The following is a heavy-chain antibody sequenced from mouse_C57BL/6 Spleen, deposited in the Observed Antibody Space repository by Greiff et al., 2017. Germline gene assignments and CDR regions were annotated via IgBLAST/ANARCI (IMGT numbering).Heavy chain of an antibody. CDR2: ISSGSSTI. J-gene: IGHJ4*01. Sequence: EVMLVESGGGLVKPGGSLKLSCAASGFTFSDYGMHWVRQAPEKGLEWVAYISSGSSTIYYADTVKGRFTISRANAKNTLFLKMTSLRSEDTAMYYCARGPYYAMDYWGQGTSVTVSS. CDR3: ARGPYYAMDY. V-gene: IGHV5-17*01. CDR1: GFTFSDYG.